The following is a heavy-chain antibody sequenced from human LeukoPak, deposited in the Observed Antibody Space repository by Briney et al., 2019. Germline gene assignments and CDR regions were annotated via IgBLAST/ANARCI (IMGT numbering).Heavy chain of an antibody. J-gene: IGHJ5*02. V-gene: IGHV4-30-2*01. CDR3: ARGEGSENWFDP. Sequence: PSQTLSLTCAVSGGSISSGGYSWSWIRQPPGKGLEWIGYIYHSGSTYYNPSLKSRVTISVDRSKNQFSLKLSSVTAADTAVYYCARGEGSENWFDPWGQGTQVTVSS. D-gene: IGHD1-14*01. CDR1: GGSISSGGYS. CDR2: IYHSGST.